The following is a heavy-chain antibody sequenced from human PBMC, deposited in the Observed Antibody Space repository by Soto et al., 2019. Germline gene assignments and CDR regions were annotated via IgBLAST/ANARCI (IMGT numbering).Heavy chain of an antibody. D-gene: IGHD4-17*01. CDR1: GYSFTSYW. CDR2: IDPSDSYT. CDR3: ASHANDYGDYRAFGI. J-gene: IGHJ3*02. Sequence: GESLKISCKGSGYSFTSYWISWVRQMPGKGLEWMGRIDPSDSYTNYSPSFQGHVTISADKSISTAYLQWSSLKASDTAMYYCASHANDYGDYRAFGIWGQGTMVTVSS. V-gene: IGHV5-10-1*01.